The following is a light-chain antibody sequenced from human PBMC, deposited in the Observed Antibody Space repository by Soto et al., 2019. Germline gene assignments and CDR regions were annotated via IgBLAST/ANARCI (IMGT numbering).Light chain of an antibody. CDR3: QKYNSAPLT. V-gene: IGKV1-27*01. Sequence: DVQMTQSPSSLSAFVGDRVTITCRARQGIAPYLAWFQQKPGKVPKLLIYATSTLQSGVPSRFSGSGSGTEFTLTINSLQPEDVGAYYCQKYNSAPLTFGGGTKVDIK. CDR2: ATS. CDR1: QGIAPY. J-gene: IGKJ4*01.